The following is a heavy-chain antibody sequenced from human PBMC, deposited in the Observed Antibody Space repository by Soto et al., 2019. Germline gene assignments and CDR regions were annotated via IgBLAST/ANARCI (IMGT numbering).Heavy chain of an antibody. Sequence: GGSLRLSCAASGFIFSNYAVAWVRQVPGKGLEWVSTVTGGDVTIYADSVKGRFTISRDNSKNMLYLQMSSLRDEDTAVYYCAREDILGTRSFDYWGQGALVTVSS. CDR2: VTGGDVT. D-gene: IGHD1-26*01. CDR3: AREDILGTRSFDY. CDR1: GFIFSNYA. J-gene: IGHJ4*02. V-gene: IGHV3-23*01.